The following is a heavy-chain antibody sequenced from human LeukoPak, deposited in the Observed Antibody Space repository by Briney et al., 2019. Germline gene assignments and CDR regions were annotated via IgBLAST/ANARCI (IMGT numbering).Heavy chain of an antibody. J-gene: IGHJ4*02. D-gene: IGHD5-12*01. Sequence: GESLKISCKGSGYSFISYWIGWVRQMPGKGLEWMGRIDPSDSYTNYSPSFQGHVTISADKSISTAYLQWSSLKASDTAMYYCARLAKYSNYIDYWGQGTLVTVSS. CDR1: GYSFISYW. CDR2: IDPSDSYT. CDR3: ARLAKYSNYIDY. V-gene: IGHV5-10-1*01.